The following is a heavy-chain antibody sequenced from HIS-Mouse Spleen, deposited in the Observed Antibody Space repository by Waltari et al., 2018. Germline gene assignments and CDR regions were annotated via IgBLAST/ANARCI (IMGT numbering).Heavy chain of an antibody. CDR3: AHRGSGWPFDY. CDR1: GFSLSTSGVG. CDR2: ISWNDDK. J-gene: IGHJ4*02. V-gene: IGHV2-5*01. Sequence: QITLKESGPTLVKPTQTLTLTCTFSGFSLSTSGVGVGWIRQPPGKALEWLALISWNDDKRYSPSLKSRLTITKDTSKNQVVLTMTNMDPVDTATYYCAHRGSGWPFDYWGQGTLVTVSS. D-gene: IGHD6-19*01.